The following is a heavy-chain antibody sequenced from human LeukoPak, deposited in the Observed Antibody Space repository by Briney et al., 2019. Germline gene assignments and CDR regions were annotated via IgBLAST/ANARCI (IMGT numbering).Heavy chain of an antibody. CDR1: GGTFSSYA. CDR2: IIPIFGTA. D-gene: IGHD3-22*01. V-gene: IGHV1-69*13. J-gene: IGHJ4*02. Sequence: SVKVSCKASGGTFSSYAISWVRQAPGQGLEWMGGIIPIFGTANYAQKFQGRVTLTSDESTSTAYMELSSLRSEDTAVYYCARTNTYYYDSSGYYDWGQGTLVTVSS. CDR3: ARTNTYYYDSSGYYD.